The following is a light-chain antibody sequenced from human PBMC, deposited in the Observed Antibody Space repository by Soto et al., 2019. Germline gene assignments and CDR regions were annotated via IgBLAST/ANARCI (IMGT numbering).Light chain of an antibody. J-gene: IGKJ1*01. CDR3: QQYSSSPRT. V-gene: IGKV3-20*01. CDR2: GAS. CDR1: QSVSSSY. Sequence: EIVLTQSPGTLSLSPGERATLSCRASQSVSSSYLAWYQQKPGQAPRLLIYGASSRPTGIPDRFSASGSGTDFTLTISRLEPEAFAVYYCQQYSSSPRTFGQGTKVEIK.